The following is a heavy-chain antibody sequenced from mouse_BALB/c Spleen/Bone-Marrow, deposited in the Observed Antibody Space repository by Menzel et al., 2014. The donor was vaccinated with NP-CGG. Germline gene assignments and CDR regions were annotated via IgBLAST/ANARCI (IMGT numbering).Heavy chain of an antibody. CDR3: ARLELFAY. CDR2: IDPANGNP. V-gene: IGHV14-3*02. CDR1: GFNIKDTY. J-gene: IGHJ3*01. Sequence: EVQLQQSGAELVKPGASVKLSCTASGFNIKDTYMHWVKQRPEQGLEWIGRIDPANGNPKYDPKFQGKATITADTSSNTAYLQVSSLTSEDAGVYCCARLELFAYWGQGTLVTVSA.